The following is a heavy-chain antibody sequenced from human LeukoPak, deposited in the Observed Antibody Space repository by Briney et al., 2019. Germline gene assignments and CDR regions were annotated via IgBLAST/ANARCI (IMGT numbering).Heavy chain of an antibody. V-gene: IGHV3-43*01. Sequence: GGSLRLSCAASGFTFDDYTMHWVRQAPGKGLEWVSLISWDGGSTYYADSVKGRFTISRDNSRNTLYLQMNSLRAEDTAVYYCAKRDYDILSFYYYYYMDVWGKGTTVTISS. CDR2: ISWDGGST. D-gene: IGHD3-9*01. CDR1: GFTFDDYT. J-gene: IGHJ6*03. CDR3: AKRDYDILSFYYYYYMDV.